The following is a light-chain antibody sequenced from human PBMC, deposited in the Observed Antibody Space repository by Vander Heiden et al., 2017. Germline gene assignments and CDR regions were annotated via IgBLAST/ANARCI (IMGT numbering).Light chain of an antibody. Sequence: QSALTQPPSASGSPGQSVTISCTGTSSDVGGYHYVSWYQQYPGKAPKLMIYEVNKRPSGVPDRFSGSRSGNTASLTVSGLQAEDEADYHGSSYAGSTWVFGGGTKLTVL. CDR2: EVN. J-gene: IGLJ3*02. CDR1: SSDVGGYHY. CDR3: SSYAGSTWV. V-gene: IGLV2-8*01.